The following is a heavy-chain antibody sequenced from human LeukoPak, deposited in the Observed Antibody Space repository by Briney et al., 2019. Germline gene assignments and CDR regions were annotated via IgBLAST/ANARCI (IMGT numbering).Heavy chain of an antibody. J-gene: IGHJ6*03. Sequence: GGSLRLSCAASGFTFSSYAMHWVRQAPGKGLEYVSAISSNGGSTYYANSVKGRFTISRDNSKNTLYLQMGSLRAEDMAVYYCARDSYYDFWSGYYYYYYVDVWGKGTTVTVSS. CDR1: GFTFSSYA. V-gene: IGHV3-64*01. D-gene: IGHD3-3*01. CDR3: ARDSYYDFWSGYYYYYYVDV. CDR2: ISSNGGST.